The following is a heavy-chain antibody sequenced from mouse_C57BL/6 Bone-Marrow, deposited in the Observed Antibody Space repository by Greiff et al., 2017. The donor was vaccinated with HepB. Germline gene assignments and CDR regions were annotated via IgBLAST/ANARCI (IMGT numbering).Heavy chain of an antibody. CDR2: IDPENGDT. D-gene: IGHD1-1*01. V-gene: IGHV14-4*01. Sequence: EVQLQQSGAELVRPGASVKLSCTASGFNIKDYYMHWVKQRPEQGLEWIGWIDPENGDTEYASKFQGKATITADTSSNTAYLQLSSLTSEDTAVYYGTTYYYCRGDYFDYWGQGTTLTVSS. CDR1: GFNIKDYY. CDR3: TTYYYCRGDYFDY. J-gene: IGHJ2*01.